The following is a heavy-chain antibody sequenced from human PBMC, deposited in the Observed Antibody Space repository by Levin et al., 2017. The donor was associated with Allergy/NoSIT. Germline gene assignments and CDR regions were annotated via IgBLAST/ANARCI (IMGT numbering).Heavy chain of an antibody. CDR3: ARDNTSNYASRGYYIGWFDT. CDR1: GASFNSLT. Sequence: ASVKVSCKASGASFNSLTISWVRQAPGQGLEWMGRIIPVLNMANYAQIFQGRVTITADKSTSTVYMELSGLRSEDTAVYYCARDNTSNYASRGYYIGWFDTWGRGTLVTVSS. J-gene: IGHJ5*02. V-gene: IGHV1-69*04. CDR2: IIPVLNMA. D-gene: IGHD3-22*01.